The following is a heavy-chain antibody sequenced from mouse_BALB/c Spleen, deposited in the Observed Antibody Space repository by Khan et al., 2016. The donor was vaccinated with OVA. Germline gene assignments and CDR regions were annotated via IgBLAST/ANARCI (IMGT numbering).Heavy chain of an antibody. CDR3: TRHGYVAWFTY. CDR1: GYSFTSYY. Sequence: EVQLQESGPELMKPGASVKISCKASGYSFTSYYIHWVRQSHGKSLEWIGYIDPFSGGTTYNQKFKGKATLTVDKSSSTVYIHLSNLTSEDSAVYYCTRHGYVAWFTYWGQGTLVTVSA. D-gene: IGHD2-2*01. V-gene: IGHV1S135*01. CDR2: IDPFSGGT. J-gene: IGHJ3*01.